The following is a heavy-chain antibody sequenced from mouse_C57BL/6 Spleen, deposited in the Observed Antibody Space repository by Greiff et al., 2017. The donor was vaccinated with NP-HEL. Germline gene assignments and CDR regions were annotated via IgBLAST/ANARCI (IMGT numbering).Heavy chain of an antibody. CDR2: ISNGGGST. Sequence: EVKLQESGGGLVQPGGSLKLSCAASGFTFSDYYMYWVRQTPEKRLEWVAYISNGGGSTYYPDTVKGRFTISRDNAKNTLYLQMSRLKSEDTAMYYCARGRLGYFDVWGTGTTVTVSS. CDR1: GFTFSDYY. D-gene: IGHD2-2*01. J-gene: IGHJ1*03. V-gene: IGHV5-12*01. CDR3: ARGRLGYFDV.